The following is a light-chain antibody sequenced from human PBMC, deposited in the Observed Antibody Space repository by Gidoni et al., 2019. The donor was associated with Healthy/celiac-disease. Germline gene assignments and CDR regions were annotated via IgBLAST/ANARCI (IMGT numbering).Light chain of an antibody. CDR3: QQYDRLPIT. V-gene: IGKV1-33*01. CDR2: DAS. Sequence: DIEMTQSPSSLSASEGDRVTITCQASQDISNYLNWYQQKPGKAPKLLIYDASDLETGVPSRFSGSGSGTDFTFSISSLQPEDIATYYCQQYDRLPITFGQGTRLEIK. CDR1: QDISNY. J-gene: IGKJ5*01.